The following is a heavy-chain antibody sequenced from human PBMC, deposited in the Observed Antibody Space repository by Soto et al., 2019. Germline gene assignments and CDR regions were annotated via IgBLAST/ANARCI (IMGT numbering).Heavy chain of an antibody. D-gene: IGHD6-19*01. CDR3: RTQWLD. J-gene: IGHJ4*02. CDR1: GFTFSDAW. CDR2: IKKKTDGRTT. Sequence: PGGSLRLSCAASGFTFSDAWMSWVRQAPGKGLEWVGLIKKKTDGRTTDYAATVKGRFTISRDDSKNTVYLQMSSLKTEDTAVYYCRTQWLDWGQGTLVTVSS. V-gene: IGHV3-15*01.